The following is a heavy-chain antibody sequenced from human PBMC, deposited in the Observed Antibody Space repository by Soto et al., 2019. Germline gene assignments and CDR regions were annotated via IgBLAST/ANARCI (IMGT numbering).Heavy chain of an antibody. Sequence: QITLKESGPTLVKPTQTLTLTCTFSGFSLSTSGVGVGWIRQPPGKALEWLALIYWDDDKRYSPSLKSRLTITKDTSNNQLGLTMTTMDPVDTATHYCALRRRGSYFGYWGQGTLVTVSS. J-gene: IGHJ4*02. V-gene: IGHV2-5*02. CDR3: ALRRRGSYFGY. CDR1: GFSLSTSGVG. CDR2: IYWDDDK. D-gene: IGHD3-16*01.